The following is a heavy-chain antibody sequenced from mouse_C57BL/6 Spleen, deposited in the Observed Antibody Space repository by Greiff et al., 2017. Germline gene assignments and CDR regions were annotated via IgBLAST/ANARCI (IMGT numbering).Heavy chain of an antibody. CDR3: ARRSWNYYGSFDY. CDR1: GYTFTSYW. Sequence: VKLQQPGAELVRPGSSVKLSCKASGYTFTSYWMDWVKQRPGQGLEWIGNIYPSDSETHYNQKFKDKATLTVDKSSSTAYMQLSSLTSEDSAVYYCARRSWNYYGSFDYWGQGTTLTVSS. D-gene: IGHD1-1*01. CDR2: IYPSDSET. J-gene: IGHJ2*01. V-gene: IGHV1-61*01.